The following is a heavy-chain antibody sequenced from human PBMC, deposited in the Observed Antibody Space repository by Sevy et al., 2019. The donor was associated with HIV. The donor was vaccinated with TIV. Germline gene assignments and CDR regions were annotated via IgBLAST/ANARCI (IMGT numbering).Heavy chain of an antibody. V-gene: IGHV3-30*18. D-gene: IGHD5-12*01. CDR2: ISYDGSNK. CDR3: AKDRDIVATNYYYYGMDV. Sequence: GGSLRLSCAASGFTFSSYGMHWVRQAPGKGLEWVAVISYDGSNKYYADSVKGRFTISRDNSKNTLYLQMNSLRAEDTAVYYCAKDRDIVATNYYYYGMDVWGQGTTVTVSS. J-gene: IGHJ6*02. CDR1: GFTFSSYG.